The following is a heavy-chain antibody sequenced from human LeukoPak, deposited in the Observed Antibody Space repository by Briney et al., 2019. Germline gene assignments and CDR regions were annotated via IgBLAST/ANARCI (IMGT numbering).Heavy chain of an antibody. CDR3: AKDRNYDSSGYSPLRAYDHDAFDI. D-gene: IGHD3-22*01. CDR1: GFTFSSYA. V-gene: IGHV3-23*01. Sequence: PGGSLRLSCAASGFTFSSYAMSWVRQAPGKGLEWVSAISGSGGSTYYADSVKGRFTISRDNSKNTLYLQMNSLRAEDTAVYYCAKDRNYDSSGYSPLRAYDHDAFDIWGQGTMVTVSS. J-gene: IGHJ3*02. CDR2: ISGSGGST.